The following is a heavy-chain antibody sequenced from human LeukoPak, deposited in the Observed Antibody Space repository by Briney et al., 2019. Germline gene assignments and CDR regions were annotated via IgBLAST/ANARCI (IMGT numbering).Heavy chain of an antibody. D-gene: IGHD6-19*01. CDR1: GFTFSSYW. J-gene: IGHJ4*02. CDR2: IKEDGSEK. V-gene: IGHV3-7*05. Sequence: PGGSLRLSCAASGFTFSSYWMSRVRQAPGRGLEWVANIKEDGSEKYYVDSVKGRFTISRDNAKNSLYLQMNSLRAEDTAVYYCATQFWWAAVAGRVLDYWGQGTLVTVSS. CDR3: ATQFWWAAVAGRVLDY.